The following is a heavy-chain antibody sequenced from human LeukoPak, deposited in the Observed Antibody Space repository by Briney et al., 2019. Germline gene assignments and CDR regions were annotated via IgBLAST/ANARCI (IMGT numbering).Heavy chain of an antibody. J-gene: IGHJ4*02. CDR1: GDSISSNDHY. D-gene: IGHD1-26*01. CDR2: ISSSGTT. V-gene: IGHV4-39*01. Sequence: SETLSLTCTVSGDSISSNDHYWGWIRQPPGKGLEWIGSISSSGTTYYNPSLKSRVTISVDTSKNEFSLKERSVTVADTAIYFCARQDVRGGTYFTLYWGQGTLVTVSS. CDR3: ARQDVRGGTYFTLY.